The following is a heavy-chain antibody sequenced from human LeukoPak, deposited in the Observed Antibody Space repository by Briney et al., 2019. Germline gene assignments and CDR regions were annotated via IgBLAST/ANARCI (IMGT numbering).Heavy chain of an antibody. J-gene: IGHJ6*02. D-gene: IGHD4-17*01. CDR3: ARGMTTIYYYYYGMDV. CDR2: INHSGST. Sequence: SETLSLTCAVYGGSFSGYYWSWIRQPPGKGLEWIGEINHSGSTNYNPSLKSRVTISVDTSKNQFSLKLSSVTAADTAVYYCARGMTTIYYYYYGMDVWGRGTTVTVSS. V-gene: IGHV4-34*01. CDR1: GGSFSGYY.